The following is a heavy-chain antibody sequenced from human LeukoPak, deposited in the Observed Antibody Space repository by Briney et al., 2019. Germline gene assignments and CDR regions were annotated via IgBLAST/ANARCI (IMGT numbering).Heavy chain of an antibody. CDR3: ARPQTNYYDSSGYYPVSDAFDI. CDR2: ISAYNGNP. V-gene: IGHV1-18*01. D-gene: IGHD3-22*01. J-gene: IGHJ3*02. Sequence: ASVQVSCKASGYTFTSYGISWVRQAPRQGLEWMGWISAYNGNPNYAQKLQGRVTMTTHTSTSTAHMELRSLRSDDTAVYYCARPQTNYYDSSGYYPVSDAFDIWGQGTMVTVSS. CDR1: GYTFTSYG.